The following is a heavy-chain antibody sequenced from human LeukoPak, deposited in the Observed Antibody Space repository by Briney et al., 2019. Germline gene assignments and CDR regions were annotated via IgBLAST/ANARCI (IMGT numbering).Heavy chain of an antibody. V-gene: IGHV4-39*01. J-gene: IGHJ4*02. CDR1: DGSMRSRSSGYH. Sequence: PSETLSLTCTASDGSMRSRSSGYHWGWIRQPQGKGLEWIGTIDHSGNTYNNPSLKSRVTISVDTSKNQFSLKLRSVTAADTAVYYCAKTFYYGSGSPFDDWGQGTLVTVSS. D-gene: IGHD3-10*01. CDR3: AKTFYYGSGSPFDD. CDR2: IDHSGNT.